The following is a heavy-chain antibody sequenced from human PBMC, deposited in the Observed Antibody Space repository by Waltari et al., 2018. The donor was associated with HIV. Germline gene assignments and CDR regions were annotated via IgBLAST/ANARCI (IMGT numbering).Heavy chain of an antibody. J-gene: IGHJ4*02. V-gene: IGHV3-7*01. Sequence: EVKLEESGGGWVQPGGSLTLTCEASGFTFSFYWLSWVRQAPGKGLEWVANINQAGTERHYVDSVRGRFTISRDNGKTSLVLQMNSLSVEDTAVYYCATTHGSGAYDNDFDYWGQGTLV. CDR2: INQAGTER. CDR3: ATTHGSGAYDNDFDY. D-gene: IGHD3-10*01. CDR1: GFTFSFYW.